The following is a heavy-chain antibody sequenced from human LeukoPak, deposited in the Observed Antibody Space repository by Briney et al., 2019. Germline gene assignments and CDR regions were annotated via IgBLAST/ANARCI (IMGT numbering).Heavy chain of an antibody. CDR1: GLTFSSYG. V-gene: IGHV3-30*03. D-gene: IGHD3-10*01. CDR3: ATSGSGSYYNYLPPDY. CDR2: ISYDGSNK. Sequence: GRSLRLSCAASGLTFSSYGMHWVRQAPGKGLEWVAVISYDGSNKYYADSVKGRFTISRDNSKNTLYLQMNSLRAEDTAVYYCATSGSGSYYNYLPPDYWGQGTLVTVSS. J-gene: IGHJ4*02.